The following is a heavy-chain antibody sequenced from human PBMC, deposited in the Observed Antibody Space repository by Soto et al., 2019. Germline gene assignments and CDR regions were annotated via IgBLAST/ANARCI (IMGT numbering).Heavy chain of an antibody. J-gene: IGHJ4*02. CDR1: GGSISSGGYS. D-gene: IGHD6-19*01. CDR3: AAAGGVGAVAADY. V-gene: IGHV4-30-2*01. Sequence: QLQLQESGSGLVNPSQTLSLTCAVSGGSISSGGYSWSWIRQPPGKGLEWIGYIYHSASTYYNPSRKCRVTISVDRSKNQFSLKLSWVTAADTVVYYCAAAGGVGAVAADYRGQGTLVTVSS. CDR2: IYHSAST.